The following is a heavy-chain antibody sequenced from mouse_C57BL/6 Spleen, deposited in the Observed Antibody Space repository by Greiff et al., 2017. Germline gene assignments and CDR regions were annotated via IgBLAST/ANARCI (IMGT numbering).Heavy chain of an antibody. V-gene: IGHV5-9*01. Sequence: DVMLVESGGGLVKPGGSLKLSCAASGFTFSSYTMSWVRQTPEKRLEWVATISGGGGNTYYPDSVKGRFTISRDNAKNTLYLQMSSLRSEDTALYYCATKSRGSYYAMDYWGQGTSVTVSS. CDR3: ATKSRGSYYAMDY. CDR1: GFTFSSYT. J-gene: IGHJ4*01. CDR2: ISGGGGNT.